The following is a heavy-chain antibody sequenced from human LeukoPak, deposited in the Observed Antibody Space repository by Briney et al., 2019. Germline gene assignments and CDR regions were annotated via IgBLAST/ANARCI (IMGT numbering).Heavy chain of an antibody. V-gene: IGHV1-2*02. D-gene: IGHD2-15*01. CDR1: GYTFTGYC. J-gene: IGHJ4*02. CDR2: INPNSGGT. CDR3: ARAVGALVDFDY. Sequence: ASVKVSCKASGYTFTGYCMHWVRQAPGQGLEWMGWINPNSGGTNYAQKFQGRVTMTRDTSISTAYMELSRLRSDDTAVYYCARAVGALVDFDYWGQGTLVTVSS.